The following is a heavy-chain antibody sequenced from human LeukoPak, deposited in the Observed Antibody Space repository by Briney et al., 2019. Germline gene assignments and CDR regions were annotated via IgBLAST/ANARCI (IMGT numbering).Heavy chain of an antibody. D-gene: IGHD2-2*01. CDR3: ARDNSWDIVVVPAASNWFDP. V-gene: IGHV1-2*02. J-gene: IGHJ5*02. Sequence: GASVKVSCKASGYTFTGYYMHWARQAPGQGLEWMGWINPNSGGTNYAQKFQGRVTMTRDTSISTAYMELSRLRSDDTAVYYCARDNSWDIVVVPAASNWFDPWGQGTLVTVSS. CDR2: INPNSGGT. CDR1: GYTFTGYY.